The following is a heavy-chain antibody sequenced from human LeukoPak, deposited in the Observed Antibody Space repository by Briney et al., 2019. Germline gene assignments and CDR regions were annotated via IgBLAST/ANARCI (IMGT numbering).Heavy chain of an antibody. CDR1: GFTFSSYG. CDR3: ARALVDLPSCLLTFDS. J-gene: IGHJ4*02. Sequence: GGSLRLSCAASGFTFSSYGMHWVRQAPGKGLEWVSSMSRSAVHIFYADSVRGRFTISRDNARNSLYLQMNSLRAEDTAVYYCARALVDLPSCLLTFDSWGQGILVTVSS. CDR2: MSRSAVHI. V-gene: IGHV3-21*01. D-gene: IGHD1-20*01.